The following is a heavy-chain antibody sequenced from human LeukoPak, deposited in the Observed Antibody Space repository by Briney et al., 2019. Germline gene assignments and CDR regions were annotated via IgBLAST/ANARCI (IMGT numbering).Heavy chain of an antibody. Sequence: SETLSLTCTVSGDSISDFYWSWIRQPPGKGLEWIGYISYNGNSNYNPSLKSRVTISADTSKNQFSLKLTSVSAADTAVYYCAAARYYYDTTGYSSGYYFDYWGQGTLVTVSS. CDR1: GDSISDFY. J-gene: IGHJ4*02. D-gene: IGHD3-22*01. CDR3: AAARYYYDTTGYSSGYYFDY. V-gene: IGHV4-59*08. CDR2: ISYNGNS.